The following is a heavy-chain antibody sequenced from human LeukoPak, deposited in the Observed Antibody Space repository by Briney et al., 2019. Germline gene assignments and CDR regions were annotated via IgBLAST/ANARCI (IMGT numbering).Heavy chain of an antibody. J-gene: IGHJ4*02. V-gene: IGHV3-30*02. CDR1: GFSFITYA. Sequence: GGSLRLSCAASGFSFITYAMHWVRQAPGEGLDWVASIRYDGSNECYADSVKGRFTISRDNSENKVYLQMNSLTAEDTAVYYCVADFDHWGQGTLVTVSS. CDR2: IRYDGSNE. CDR3: VADFDH.